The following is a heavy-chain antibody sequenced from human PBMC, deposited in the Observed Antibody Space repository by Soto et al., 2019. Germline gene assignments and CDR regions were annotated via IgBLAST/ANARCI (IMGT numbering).Heavy chain of an antibody. V-gene: IGHV1-69*13. D-gene: IGHD6-13*01. CDR3: VRDSGAKLSSS. Sequence: GASVKVSCKASGGTFSSYRINWVRQAPGQGLEWVGGIVPIYRTADYAQKFQGRVTITADGSARTSYMELRSLKSQDTAVYYCVRDSGAKLSSSWGQGTLATVSS. CDR2: IVPIYRTA. J-gene: IGHJ4*02. CDR1: GGTFSSYR.